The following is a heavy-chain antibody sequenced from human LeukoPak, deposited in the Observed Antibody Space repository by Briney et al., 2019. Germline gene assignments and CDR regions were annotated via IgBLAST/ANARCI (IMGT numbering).Heavy chain of an antibody. CDR1: GYTFTSYA. CDR2: INTNTGNP. V-gene: IGHV7-4-1*02. CDR3: ARAKYTQHATITPPGDY. Sequence: ASVKVSCKASGYTFTSYAMNWVRQAPGQGLEWMGWINTNTGNPTYAKGFTGRFVFSLDTSVSTAYLQISSLKAEDTAVYYCARAKYTQHATITPPGDYWGQGTLVTVSS. D-gene: IGHD2-2*01. J-gene: IGHJ4*02.